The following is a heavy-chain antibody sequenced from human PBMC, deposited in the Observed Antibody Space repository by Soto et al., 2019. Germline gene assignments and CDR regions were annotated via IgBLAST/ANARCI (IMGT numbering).Heavy chain of an antibody. Sequence: GWSLRLSCAASGFTFSSYAMHWVRQAPGKGLEWVAVISYDGSNKYYADSVKGRFTISRDNSKNTLYLQMNSLRAEDTAVYYCVPKGYYRFGYWGQGTLVTVSS. J-gene: IGHJ1*01. CDR2: ISYDGSNK. CDR3: VPKGYYRFGY. D-gene: IGHD3-3*01. V-gene: IGHV3-30-3*01. CDR1: GFTFSSYA.